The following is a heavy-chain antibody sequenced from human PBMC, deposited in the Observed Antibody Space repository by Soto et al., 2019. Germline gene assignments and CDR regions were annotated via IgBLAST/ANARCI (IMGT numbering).Heavy chain of an antibody. CDR2: IYHDGST. Sequence: QVQLQESGPGLVKPSGTLSLICAVSGGSISSSSWWSWVRQPPGKGLEWIGEIYHDGSTNYNPSLQSRVTISVDKSKNQFSLNLSSVTAADTAVYYCASADTVYYYGMDVWGQGTTVTVSS. D-gene: IGHD5-18*01. CDR3: ASADTVYYYGMDV. J-gene: IGHJ6*02. V-gene: IGHV4-4*02. CDR1: GGSISSSSW.